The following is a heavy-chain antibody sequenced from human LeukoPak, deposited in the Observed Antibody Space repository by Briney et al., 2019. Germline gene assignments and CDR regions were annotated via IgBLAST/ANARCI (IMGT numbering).Heavy chain of an antibody. Sequence: PGGSLRLPCAASGFTLSFYGMHWVRQAPGKGLEWVAVSWYHGNKNYYADSVKGRFTISRDDSKNTLYLQMNSLRTEDTAVYYCARDGRDGYNLLHFDYWGQGTLVTVSS. D-gene: IGHD5-24*01. CDR3: ARDGRDGYNLLHFDY. V-gene: IGHV3-33*01. CDR1: GFTLSFYG. J-gene: IGHJ4*02. CDR2: SWYHGNKN.